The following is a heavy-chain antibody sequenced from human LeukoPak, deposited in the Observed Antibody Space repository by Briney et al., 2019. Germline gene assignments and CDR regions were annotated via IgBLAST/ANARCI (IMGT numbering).Heavy chain of an antibody. J-gene: IGHJ2*01. V-gene: IGHV3-21*01. Sequence: GGSLRLSCAASGFTFNTYTMSWVRQAPGKGLERVSSISSSNSYIYYADSVKGRFTISRDNAKNSLYLQMNSLRAEDTAVYYCARDHRSQGLTAPRRRPWYFDVWGRGTLVTVSS. CDR3: ARDHRSQGLTAPRRRPWYFDV. CDR2: ISSSNSYI. D-gene: IGHD6-6*01. CDR1: GFTFNTYT.